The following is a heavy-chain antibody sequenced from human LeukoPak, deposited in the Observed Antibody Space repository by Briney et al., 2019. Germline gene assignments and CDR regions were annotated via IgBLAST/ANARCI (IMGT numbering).Heavy chain of an antibody. CDR1: GFTFSSYA. D-gene: IGHD3-3*01. J-gene: IGHJ4*02. CDR3: AKDKAVSGSPHY. Sequence: GGSLRLSCAASGFTFSSYAMSWVRQAPGKGLEWVSAISGSGGSTYYADSAKGRFTISRDNSKNTLYLQMNSLRAEDTAVYYCAKDKAVSGSPHYWGQGTLVTVSS. CDR2: ISGSGGST. V-gene: IGHV3-23*01.